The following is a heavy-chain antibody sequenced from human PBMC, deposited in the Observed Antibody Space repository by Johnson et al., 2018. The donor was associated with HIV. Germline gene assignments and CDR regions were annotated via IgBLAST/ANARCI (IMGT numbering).Heavy chain of an antibody. CDR1: GFTFSSYA. V-gene: IGHV3-30*04. Sequence: QVQLVESGGGVVQPGRSLRLSCAASGFTFSSYAMHWVRQAPGKGLEWVAVISYAGSNKYYADSVKGRFTISRDNSKNTLYLQMNSLRAEDTAVYYCARTGGNHAFDIWGQGTMVTVSS. CDR3: ARTGGNHAFDI. J-gene: IGHJ3*02. D-gene: IGHD4-23*01. CDR2: ISYAGSNK.